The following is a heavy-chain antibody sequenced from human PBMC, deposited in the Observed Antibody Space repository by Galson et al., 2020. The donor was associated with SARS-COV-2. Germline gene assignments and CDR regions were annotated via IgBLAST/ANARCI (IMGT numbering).Heavy chain of an antibody. D-gene: IGHD3-10*01. V-gene: IGHV3-7*03. J-gene: IGHJ4*02. CDR2: IKEDGTEK. CDR1: GFTFSTYW. Sequence: SCAASGFTFSTYWMSWVRQGPAKGLEWVANIKEDGTEKSYVDSVKGRFTISRDNAKNSVYLQMNSLRAEDTAVYYCARGPYYYYSETYHYSDYWGQGILVTVSS. CDR3: ARGPYYYYSETYHYSDY.